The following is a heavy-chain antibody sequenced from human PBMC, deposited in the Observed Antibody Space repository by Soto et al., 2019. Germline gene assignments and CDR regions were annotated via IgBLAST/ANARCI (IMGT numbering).Heavy chain of an antibody. Sequence: EVQLLESGGGLVQPGGSLRLSCAASGFTFSSYAMSWVRQAPWKGLEWVSAISGSGGSTYYADSVKGRFTISRDISKNTLYLQMNSLRAEDTAVYYCARQLGSSSWYGYGFDYWGQGTLVTVSS. V-gene: IGHV3-23*01. D-gene: IGHD6-13*01. CDR3: ARQLGSSSWYGYGFDY. J-gene: IGHJ4*02. CDR2: ISGSGGST. CDR1: GFTFSSYA.